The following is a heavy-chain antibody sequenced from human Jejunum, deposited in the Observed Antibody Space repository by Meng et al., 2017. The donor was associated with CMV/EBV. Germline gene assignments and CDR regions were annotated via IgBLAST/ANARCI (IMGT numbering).Heavy chain of an antibody. CDR3: ARGGIFRGIDY. D-gene: IGHD3-10*01. CDR1: GDSISSGDYS. V-gene: IGHV4-30-4*08. Sequence: QVQLQGSGPRLVKPSQTLSLTCTVSGDSISSGDYSWNWIRQSPGKGLEWIGYIYYNGNAYYNPSLQSRVSISVDTSKNEFSLNLNSVTAADTALYFCARGGIFRGIDYWGQGTLVTVFS. J-gene: IGHJ4*02. CDR2: IYYNGNA.